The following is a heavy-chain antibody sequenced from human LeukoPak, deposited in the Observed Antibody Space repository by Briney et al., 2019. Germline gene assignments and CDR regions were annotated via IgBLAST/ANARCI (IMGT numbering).Heavy chain of an antibody. V-gene: IGHV3-66*01. D-gene: IGHD1-14*01. CDR2: IYSGGNT. J-gene: IGHJ4*02. Sequence: PGGSLRLSCAASGFTFSSYWMSWVRQAPGKGLEWVSFIYSGGNTHYSDSVKGRFTISRDNAKNTLYLQMNSLRAEDTAVYYCARDFMYNVNCAGCWGQGTLVTVSS. CDR3: ARDFMYNVNCAGC. CDR1: GFTFSSYW.